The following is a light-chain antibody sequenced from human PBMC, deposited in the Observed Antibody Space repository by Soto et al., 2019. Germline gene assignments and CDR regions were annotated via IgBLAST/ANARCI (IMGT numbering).Light chain of an antibody. CDR2: EVS. Sequence: QSALTQPASVSGSPGQSITISCTGTSSDVGDYNYVSWYQQHPGKAPKLMIFEVSNRPSGVSYRFSGSKSGNTASLTISGLQAEDEADYYCSSYTSSSTVVFGGGTKRTVL. CDR1: SSDVGDYNY. J-gene: IGLJ3*02. CDR3: SSYTSSSTVV. V-gene: IGLV2-14*01.